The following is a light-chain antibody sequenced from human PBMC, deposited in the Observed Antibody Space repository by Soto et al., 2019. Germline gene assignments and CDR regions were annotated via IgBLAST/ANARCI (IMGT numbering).Light chain of an antibody. Sequence: EIVMTQSPATLYVSPGERATLSCRASQSVISDLAWSQQKPCQAPRLLIYGAFTRAIGLPARFSASGSGTEFSLTISRLESEDFAVYYCQQYHNWPPLTFGGGTKVEIK. V-gene: IGKV3-15*01. CDR1: QSVISD. CDR2: GAF. J-gene: IGKJ4*01. CDR3: QQYHNWPPLT.